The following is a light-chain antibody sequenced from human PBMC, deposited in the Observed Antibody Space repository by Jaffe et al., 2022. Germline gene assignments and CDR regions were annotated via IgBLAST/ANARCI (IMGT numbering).Light chain of an antibody. CDR2: KAS. V-gene: IGKV1-5*03. CDR3: QQFSYYST. J-gene: IGKJ1*01. Sequence: DIQMTQSPSTLSASVGDRVTITCRASQNIYSWLAWYQQKPGKAPKLLIYKASSLDSGVPSRFSGSGSGTEFTLTINSLQADDSATYYCQQFSYYSTFGQGTKVEIK. CDR1: QNIYSW.